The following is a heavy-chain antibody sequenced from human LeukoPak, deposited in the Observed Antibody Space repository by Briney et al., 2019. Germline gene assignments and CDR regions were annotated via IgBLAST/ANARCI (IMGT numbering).Heavy chain of an antibody. Sequence: SETLSLTCGVDGGSLNGYYWSWSRQPPGKGLEWIGEIYHSGSTNYSPSLKSRVTMSVDTSKNQFSLNLSSVTAADTAVYYCARDRRYYDSGFSPSAFEIWGQGTLVTVPS. CDR2: IYHSGST. D-gene: IGHD3-10*01. CDR1: GGSLNGYY. V-gene: IGHV4-34*01. J-gene: IGHJ4*02. CDR3: ARDRRYYDSGFSPSAFEI.